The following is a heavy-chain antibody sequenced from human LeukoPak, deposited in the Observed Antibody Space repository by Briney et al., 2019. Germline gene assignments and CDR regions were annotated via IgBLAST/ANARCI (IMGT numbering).Heavy chain of an antibody. J-gene: IGHJ5*02. V-gene: IGHV4-4*02. Sequence: SGTLSLTCAVSGGSISSSNWWSWFRQPPGKGLEWVGEIYHSGSTNYNPSLKSRVTISVDKSKTQFSLKVNSVTAADTAVYFCARETDYSDRIFFDPWGHGTLVTVSS. CDR2: IYHSGST. D-gene: IGHD4-11*01. CDR3: ARETDYSDRIFFDP. CDR1: GGSISSSNW.